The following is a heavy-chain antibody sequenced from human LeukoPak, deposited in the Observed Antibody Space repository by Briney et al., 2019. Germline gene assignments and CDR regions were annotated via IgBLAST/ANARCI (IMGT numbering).Heavy chain of an antibody. CDR2: ISYDGSNK. J-gene: IGHJ6*03. CDR1: GFTFSNYG. Sequence: GGSLRLSCAASGFTFSNYGMHWVRQAPGKGLEWVAVISYDGSNKYYADSVKGRFTISIDNSKNTLYLQMNSLRAEDTAVYYCAKGHYMDVWGKGTTVTVSS. V-gene: IGHV3-30*18. CDR3: AKGHYMDV.